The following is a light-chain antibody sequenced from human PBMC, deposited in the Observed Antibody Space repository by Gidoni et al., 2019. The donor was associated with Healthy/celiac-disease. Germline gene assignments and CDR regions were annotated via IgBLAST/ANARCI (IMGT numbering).Light chain of an antibody. J-gene: IGLJ3*02. V-gene: IGLV1-47*01. Sequence: QSVLTQPPSPSVTPGQRVTISCSGSSSNIGSNYVYWYQQLPGTAPKLLIYRNNQRPSGVPDRFSGSKSGTSASLAISGLRSEDEADYYCAAWDDSLSGWVFGGGTKLTVL. CDR3: AAWDDSLSGWV. CDR1: SSNIGSNY. CDR2: RNN.